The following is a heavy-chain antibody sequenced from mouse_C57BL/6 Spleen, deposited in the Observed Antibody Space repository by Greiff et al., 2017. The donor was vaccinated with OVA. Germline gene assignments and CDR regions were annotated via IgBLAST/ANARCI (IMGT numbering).Heavy chain of an antibody. V-gene: IGHV1-69*01. J-gene: IGHJ4*01. Sequence: VQLKQPGAELVMPGASVKLSCKASGYTFTSYWMHWVKQRPGQGLEWIGEIDPSDSYTNYNQKFKGKSTLTVDKSSSTAYMQLSSLTSEDSAVYYCATLVTTVAEDYAMDYWGQGTSVTVSS. D-gene: IGHD1-1*01. CDR2: IDPSDSYT. CDR1: GYTFTSYW. CDR3: ATLVTTVAEDYAMDY.